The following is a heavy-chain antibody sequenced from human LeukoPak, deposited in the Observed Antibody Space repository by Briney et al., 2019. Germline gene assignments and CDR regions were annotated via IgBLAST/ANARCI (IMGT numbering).Heavy chain of an antibody. CDR3: ARNGDSSSVVD. CDR2: IYHSGNT. Sequence: PSETLSLTCAVSGDSISSGNWWSWIRQTPGKGLEWIGEIYHSGNTVYNPPLKSRVTVSVDNSKNQFSLRLTSVTAADTAVYYCARNGDSSSVVDWGQGTLVTVSS. V-gene: IGHV4-4*02. CDR1: GDSISSGNW. J-gene: IGHJ4*02. D-gene: IGHD4-17*01.